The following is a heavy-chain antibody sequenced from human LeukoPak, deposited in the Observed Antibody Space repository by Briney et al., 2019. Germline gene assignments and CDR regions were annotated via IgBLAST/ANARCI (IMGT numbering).Heavy chain of an antibody. J-gene: IGHJ4*02. V-gene: IGHV3-9*03. D-gene: IGHD1-26*01. CDR1: GFTFDDYA. CDR2: ISWNSGSI. Sequence: GGSLRLSCAASGFTFDDYAMHWVRQAPGKGLEWVSGISWNSGSIGYADSVRGRFTISRDNAKNSLYLQMNSLRAEDMVLYYCAKDSGSYSTSFDYWGQGTLVTVSS. CDR3: AKDSGSYSTSFDY.